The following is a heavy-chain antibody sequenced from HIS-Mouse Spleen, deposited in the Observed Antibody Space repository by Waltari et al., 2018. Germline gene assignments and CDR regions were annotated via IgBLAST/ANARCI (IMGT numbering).Heavy chain of an antibody. CDR3: ARVKT. CDR2: IYHRGST. V-gene: IGHV4-38-2*02. J-gene: IGHJ5*02. Sequence: QVQLQESGPGLVKPSETLSLTCTVSGYSISSGYYWGWIRQPPGKGLGWFGMIYHRGSTYSTPSLKSRVTISVDTSKNQFSLKLSSVTAADTAVYYCARVKTWGQGTLVTVSS. CDR1: GYSISSGYY.